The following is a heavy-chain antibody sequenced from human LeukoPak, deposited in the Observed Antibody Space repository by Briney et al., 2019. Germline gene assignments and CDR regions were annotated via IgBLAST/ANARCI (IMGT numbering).Heavy chain of an antibody. CDR1: GDSLSPYY. CDR3: AREELAARRGAFDI. Sequence: SETLSLTCTVSGDSLSPYYWGWIRQPPGKGLEWLGYISYSGSTNYNPSLKSRVTFSVATSKNQFSLRLTSVTAADTAVYYCAREELAARRGAFDIWGQGSVVSVSS. J-gene: IGHJ3*02. V-gene: IGHV4-59*01. D-gene: IGHD6-6*01. CDR2: ISYSGST.